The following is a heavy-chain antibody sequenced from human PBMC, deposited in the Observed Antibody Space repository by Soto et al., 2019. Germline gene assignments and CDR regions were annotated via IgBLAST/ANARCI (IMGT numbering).Heavy chain of an antibody. CDR3: AKDRRAGGNSAFYFDF. CDR1: GVKFSDYA. V-gene: IGHV3-23*01. J-gene: IGHJ4*02. D-gene: IGHD3-16*01. Sequence: GGSLRLSCVASGVKFSDYAMSWVRQAPGKGLEWVSLISATGGGTYYADSVKGRFTISRDNSHNTLYLQVHSLTAEDTAVYYCAKDRRAGGNSAFYFDFWGQGAQVTVSS. CDR2: ISATGGGT.